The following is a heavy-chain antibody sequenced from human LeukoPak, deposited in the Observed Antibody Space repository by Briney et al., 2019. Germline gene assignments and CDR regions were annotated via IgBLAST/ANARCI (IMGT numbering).Heavy chain of an antibody. CDR3: ARDRDCSGGSCYAGGYYYYMDV. CDR2: INPNSGGT. D-gene: IGHD2-15*01. J-gene: IGHJ6*03. V-gene: IGHV1-2*02. Sequence: ASVKVSCKASGYTFTGYYMHWVRQAPGQGLEWMGWINPNSGGTNYAQKFQGRVTMTRDTSISTAYMELRSLRSDDTAVYYCARDRDCSGGSCYAGGYYYYMDVWGKGTTVTVSS. CDR1: GYTFTGYY.